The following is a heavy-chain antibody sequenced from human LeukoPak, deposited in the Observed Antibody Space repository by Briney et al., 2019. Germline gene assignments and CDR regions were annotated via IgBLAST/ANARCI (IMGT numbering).Heavy chain of an antibody. CDR3: ARSNHGCHDY. V-gene: IGHV3-74*01. CDR2: INNDGSST. CDR1: GFTFSSYW. Sequence: GGSLRLSCAASGFTFSSYWMHWVRQAPGKGLVWVSRINNDGSSTPYADSVKGRFTISRDNAKNTLYLQMNSLRAEDTGVYYCARSNHGCHDYWGQGTLVTVSS. D-gene: IGHD4-11*01. J-gene: IGHJ4*02.